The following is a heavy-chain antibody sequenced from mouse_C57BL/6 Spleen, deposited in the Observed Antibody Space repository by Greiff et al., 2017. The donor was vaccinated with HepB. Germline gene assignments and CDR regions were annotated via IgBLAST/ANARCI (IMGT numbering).Heavy chain of an antibody. CDR3: ARRDDYDGLMDY. CDR2: ISSGSSTI. V-gene: IGHV5-17*01. Sequence: EVKLEESGGGLVKPGGSLKLSCAASGFTFSDYGMHWVRQAPEKGLEWVAYISSGSSTIYYADTVKGRFTISRDNAKNTLFLQMTSLRSEDTAMYYCARRDDYDGLMDYWGQGTSVTVSS. J-gene: IGHJ4*01. D-gene: IGHD2-4*01. CDR1: GFTFSDYG.